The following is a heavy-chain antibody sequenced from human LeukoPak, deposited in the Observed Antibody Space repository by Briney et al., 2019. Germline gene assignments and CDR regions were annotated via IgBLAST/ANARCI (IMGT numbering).Heavy chain of an antibody. Sequence: PGGSLRHTCAASGFTFGDYGMSWVRQAPGKGLEWVSGICWNGGSTGYADSVKGRFSVSRDNAKNTLYLQRDSLRAEDRALYHCASAVSGSLSWGNWGQGTLVTVSS. CDR2: ICWNGGST. CDR1: GFTFGDYG. J-gene: IGHJ4*02. V-gene: IGHV3-20*01. D-gene: IGHD3-16*01. CDR3: ASAVSGSLSWGN.